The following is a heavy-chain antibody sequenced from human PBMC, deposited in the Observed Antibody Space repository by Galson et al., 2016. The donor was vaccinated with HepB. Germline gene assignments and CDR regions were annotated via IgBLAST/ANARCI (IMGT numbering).Heavy chain of an antibody. D-gene: IGHD2-15*01. J-gene: IGHJ6*02. CDR2: VHNSGFT. CDR1: GGSMTSSSPF. Sequence: SETLSLTCSVSGGSMTSSSPFWGWIRQPPGKGVEWIGSVHNSGFTYDSPSLKSRVTMSVDTSMNQFSLKLRSVTAADTAVYYCATQKCGGSCEVYYGMDVWGQGTTVTVSS. V-gene: IGHV4-39*01. CDR3: ATQKCGGSCEVYYGMDV.